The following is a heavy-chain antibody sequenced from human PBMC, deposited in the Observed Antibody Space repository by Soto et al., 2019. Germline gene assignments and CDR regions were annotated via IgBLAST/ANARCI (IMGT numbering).Heavy chain of an antibody. D-gene: IGHD3-22*01. J-gene: IGHJ4*02. V-gene: IGHV3-21*06. CDR3: AREGVHNYNEYYFDY. CDR1: GFTFSYYA. CDR2: ISGIRDYI. Sequence: GSLRLSCAASGFTFSYYALHWVRRAPGKGLEWVSSISGIRDYIRYADSVKGRFTISRDNAKTSLYLHMNSLTAEDTAVYYCAREGVHNYNEYYFDYWGQGTLVTVSS.